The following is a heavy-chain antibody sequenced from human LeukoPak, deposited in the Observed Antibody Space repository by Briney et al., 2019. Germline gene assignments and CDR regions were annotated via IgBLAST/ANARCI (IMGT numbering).Heavy chain of an antibody. CDR2: IYYSGST. Sequence: PSETLSLTCTVSGGSISSSSYYWGWIRQPPGKGLEWIGSIYYSGSTYYNPSLKSRVTISVDTSKNQFSLKLSSVTAADTAVYYCARHERWLHSHYWGQGTLVTVSS. J-gene: IGHJ4*02. D-gene: IGHD5-24*01. CDR3: ARHERWLHSHY. CDR1: GGSISSSSYY. V-gene: IGHV4-39*01.